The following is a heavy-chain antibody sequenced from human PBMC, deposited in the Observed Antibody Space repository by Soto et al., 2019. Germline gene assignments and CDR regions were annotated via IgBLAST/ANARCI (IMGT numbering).Heavy chain of an antibody. J-gene: IGHJ4*02. D-gene: IGHD6-13*01. CDR3: AKGQQLVTIDY. CDR2: ISYDGSNK. CDR1: GFTFSSYG. V-gene: IGHV3-30*18. Sequence: QVQLVESGGGVVQPGRSLRLSCAASGFTFSSYGMHWVRQAPGKGLEWVAVISYDGSNKYYADSVKGRFTISRDNSKNTLDLQMNSLRAEDTAVYYCAKGQQLVTIDYWGQGTLVTVSS.